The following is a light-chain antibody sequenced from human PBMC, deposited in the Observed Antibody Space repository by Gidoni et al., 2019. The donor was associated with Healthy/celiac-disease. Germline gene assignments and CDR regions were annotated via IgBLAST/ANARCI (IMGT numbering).Light chain of an antibody. CDR3: QQLNSYPRT. Sequence: IQLTQSPSSLSASVGDRVTITCRASQGISSYLAWYQQKPGKAPKLLIYAASTLKSGVPSRFSGNGSGTDFTLTISSLQPEDFATYYCQQLNSYPRTFXQXTKVEIK. V-gene: IGKV1-9*01. J-gene: IGKJ1*01. CDR1: QGISSY. CDR2: AAS.